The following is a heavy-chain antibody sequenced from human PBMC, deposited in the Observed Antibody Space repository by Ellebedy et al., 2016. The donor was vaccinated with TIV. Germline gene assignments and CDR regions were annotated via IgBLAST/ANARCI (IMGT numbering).Heavy chain of an antibody. V-gene: IGHV3-33*01. Sequence: GGSLRLSCAASGFTFRSYGMHWVRQAPGKGLEWVSLIWDDSSNTYYADSVMGRFTISRDNSKNTLYLQMNSLRAEDTAVYYCARVRSSYSFDYWGQGTLGSVSS. D-gene: IGHD3-16*02. CDR1: GFTFRSYG. CDR2: IWDDSSNT. CDR3: ARVRSSYSFDY. J-gene: IGHJ4*02.